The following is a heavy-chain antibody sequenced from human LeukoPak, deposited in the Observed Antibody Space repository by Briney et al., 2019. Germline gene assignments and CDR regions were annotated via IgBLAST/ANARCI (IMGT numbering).Heavy chain of an antibody. D-gene: IGHD3-16*02. CDR1: GFTFSSYA. CDR2: ISGSDGST. Sequence: GGSLRLSCAASGFTFSSYAMSWVRQAPGKGLEGVSAISGSDGSTYYADSAKGRFTISRDNSKNTLYLHMNSLRAEDTAVYYCAKSQGGSYRPIDYWGQGTLVTVSS. J-gene: IGHJ4*02. V-gene: IGHV3-23*01. CDR3: AKSQGGSYRPIDY.